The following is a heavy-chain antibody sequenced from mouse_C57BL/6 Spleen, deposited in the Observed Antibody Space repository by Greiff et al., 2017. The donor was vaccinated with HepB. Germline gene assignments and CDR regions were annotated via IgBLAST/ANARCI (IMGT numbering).Heavy chain of an antibody. CDR3: TRSRYSNYLEY. V-gene: IGHV1-15*01. D-gene: IGHD2-5*01. Sequence: QVQLQQSGAELVRPGASVTLSCKASGYTFTDYEMHWVKQTPVHGLEWIGAIDPETGGTAYNQKFKGKAILTADKSSSTAYMELRSLTSEDSAVYYCTRSRYSNYLEYRGHGTTLTVSS. J-gene: IGHJ2*01. CDR2: IDPETGGT. CDR1: GYTFTDYE.